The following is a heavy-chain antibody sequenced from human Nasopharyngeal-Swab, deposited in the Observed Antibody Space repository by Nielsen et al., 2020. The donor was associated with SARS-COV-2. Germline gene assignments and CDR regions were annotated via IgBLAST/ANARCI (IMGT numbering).Heavy chain of an antibody. J-gene: IGHJ4*02. CDR2: ISWNSGSI. CDR1: GFTFDDYA. Sequence: SLKISCAASGFTFDDYAMHWVRQAPGKGLEWVSGISWNSGSIGYADSVKGRFTISRDNAKNSLYLQMNSLRAEDTALYYCAKAYLDSGGNPREYFDYWGQGTLVTVSS. V-gene: IGHV3-9*01. CDR3: AKAYLDSGGNPREYFDY. D-gene: IGHD4-23*01.